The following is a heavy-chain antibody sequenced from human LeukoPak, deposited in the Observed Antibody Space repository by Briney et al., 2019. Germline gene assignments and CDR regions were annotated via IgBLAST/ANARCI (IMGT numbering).Heavy chain of an antibody. D-gene: IGHD2-2*02. J-gene: IGHJ4*02. V-gene: IGHV4-34*01. CDR3: ARGTLGYCSSTSCYIPYYFDY. Sequence: SETLSLTCAVYGGSFSGYYWSWIRQPPGKGLEWIGEINHSESTNYNPSLKSRVTISVDTSKNQFSLKLSSVTAADTAVYYCARGTLGYCSSTSCYIPYYFDYWGQGTLVTVSS. CDR1: GGSFSGYY. CDR2: INHSEST.